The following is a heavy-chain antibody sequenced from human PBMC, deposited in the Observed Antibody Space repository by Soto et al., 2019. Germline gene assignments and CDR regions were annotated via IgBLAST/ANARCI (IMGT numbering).Heavy chain of an antibody. CDR1: GYTFTSYG. CDR2: ISAYNGNT. V-gene: IGHV1-18*01. CDR3: ARDIAAAGSPDYYYGMDV. J-gene: IGHJ6*02. Sequence: ASVKVSCKASGYTFTSYGISWVRQAPGQGLEWMGWISAYNGNTNYAQKLQGRVTMTTDTSTSTAYMELRTLRSDDPAVYYCARDIAAAGSPDYYYGMDVWGQGTTVTVSS. D-gene: IGHD6-13*01.